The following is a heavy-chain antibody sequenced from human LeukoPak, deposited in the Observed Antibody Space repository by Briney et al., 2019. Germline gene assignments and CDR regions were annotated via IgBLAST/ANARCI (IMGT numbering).Heavy chain of an antibody. J-gene: IGHJ4*02. CDR2: ISSSSSTI. V-gene: IGHV3-48*04. CDR1: GFTFSSYS. Sequence: PGGSLRLSCAASGFTFSSYSMNWVRQAPGKELEWVSYISSSSSTIYYADSVKGRFTISRDNAKNSLYLQMNSLGAEDTAVYYCAGGGGSGSYYRTVGYFDYWGQGTLVTVSS. CDR3: AGGGGSGSYYRTVGYFDY. D-gene: IGHD1-26*01.